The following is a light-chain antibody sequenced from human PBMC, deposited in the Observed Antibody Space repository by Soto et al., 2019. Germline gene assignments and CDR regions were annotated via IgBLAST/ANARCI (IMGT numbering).Light chain of an antibody. CDR2: GAS. J-gene: IGKJ5*01. Sequence: EIVITHSPATLSVSPGERATLSCRASQSVSSNLAWYQQKPGQAPRLLIYGASTRATGIPARFSGSGSGTEFTLTIGSLQSEDFAVYYCQQYNNWPPITFGQGTRLEIK. CDR1: QSVSSN. CDR3: QQYNNWPPIT. V-gene: IGKV3-15*01.